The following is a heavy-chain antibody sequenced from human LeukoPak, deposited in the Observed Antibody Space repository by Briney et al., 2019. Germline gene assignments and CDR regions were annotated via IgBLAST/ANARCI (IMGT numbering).Heavy chain of an antibody. CDR1: GFTFDDYA. CDR2: ISWNSGSI. V-gene: IGHV3-9*01. Sequence: PGGSLRLSCAASGFTFDDYAMHWVRQAPGKGLEWVSGISWNSGSIGYADSVKGRFTISRDNAKNSLYLQMNSLRAEDTAVYYCARVHHDKQWLDYYYYYGMDVWGQGTTVTVSS. D-gene: IGHD6-19*01. CDR3: ARVHHDKQWLDYYYYYGMDV. J-gene: IGHJ6*02.